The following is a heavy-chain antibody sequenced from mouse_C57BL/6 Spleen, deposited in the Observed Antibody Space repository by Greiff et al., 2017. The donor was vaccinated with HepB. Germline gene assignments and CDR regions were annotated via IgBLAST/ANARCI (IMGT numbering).Heavy chain of an antibody. D-gene: IGHD1-1*01. CDR1: GYTFTDYY. CDR2: INPNNGGT. V-gene: IGHV1-26*01. Sequence: VQLQQSGPELVKPGASVKISCKASGYTFTDYYMNWVKQSHGKSLEWIGDINPNNGGTSYNQKFKGKATLTVDKSSSTAYMELRSLTSEDSAVYYCASFPNYYGSSSCYWGQGTTLTVSS. J-gene: IGHJ2*01. CDR3: ASFPNYYGSSSCY.